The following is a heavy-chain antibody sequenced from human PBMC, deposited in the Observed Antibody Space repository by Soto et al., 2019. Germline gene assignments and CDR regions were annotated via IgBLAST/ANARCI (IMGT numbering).Heavy chain of an antibody. J-gene: IGHJ6*02. D-gene: IGHD2-2*01. V-gene: IGHV1-69*01. CDR2: IIPIPGTA. Sequence: QVQLVQSGAEVQKPGSSVKVSCKASGGTFGSYAISWVRQAPGQGLEWMGGIIPIPGTANYAQKFQGRVTNAADESTSTAYMELSSLRSEDTAVYYCARSQGSSTSLEIYYYYYYGMDVWGQGTTVTVSS. CDR1: GGTFGSYA. CDR3: ARSQGSSTSLEIYYYYYYGMDV.